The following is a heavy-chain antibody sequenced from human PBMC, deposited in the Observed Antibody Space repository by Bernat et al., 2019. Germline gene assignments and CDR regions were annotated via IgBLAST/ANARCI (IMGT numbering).Heavy chain of an antibody. D-gene: IGHD2-21*02. CDR2: IIPIFGTA. Sequence: QVQLVQSGAEVKKPGSSVKVSCKASGGTFSSYAISWVRQAPGQGLEWMGGIIPIFGTANYAQTFQGRVTITADESTSTAYMELSSLRSEDTAVYYCARDAPEYCGGDCYSDYWGQGTLVTVSS. V-gene: IGHV1-69*01. CDR3: ARDAPEYCGGDCYSDY. CDR1: GGTFSSYA. J-gene: IGHJ4*02.